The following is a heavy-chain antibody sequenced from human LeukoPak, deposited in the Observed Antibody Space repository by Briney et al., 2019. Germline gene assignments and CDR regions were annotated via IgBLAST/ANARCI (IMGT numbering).Heavy chain of an antibody. V-gene: IGHV4-39*01. J-gene: IGHJ3*01. Sequence: SETLSLTCTVSGGPITSSAYYWVWVRQSPGKGLEWIGSIYNDGDTYYNPSFESRVTIAIETSKNQFSLRLTSVTAADTAVYYCTSRGFRLPLGAFDVWGQGTRVAVSS. CDR3: TSRGFRLPLGAFDV. CDR2: IYNDGDT. CDR1: GGPITSSAYY.